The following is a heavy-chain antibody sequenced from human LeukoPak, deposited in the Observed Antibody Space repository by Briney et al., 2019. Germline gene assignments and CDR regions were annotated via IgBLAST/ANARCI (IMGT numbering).Heavy chain of an antibody. J-gene: IGHJ4*02. CDR3: ARDGSYKFDY. V-gene: IGHV3-74*01. Sequence: GGSLRLSCAASGFIFSNSWMHWVRQTPGKGLVWVSCLRSDGTTTYAESVKGRFTISRDSAKNTLYLQMNSLRAEDTAVYYCARDGSYKFDYWGQGTLVTVSP. CDR1: GFIFSNSW. CDR2: LRSDGTT. D-gene: IGHD1-26*01.